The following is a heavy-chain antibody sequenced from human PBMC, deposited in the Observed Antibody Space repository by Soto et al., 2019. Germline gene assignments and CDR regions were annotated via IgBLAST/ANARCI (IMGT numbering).Heavy chain of an antibody. CDR2: ISYDGSNK. Sequence: GGSLRLSCAASGFTFSSYGMHWVRQAPGKGLEWVAVISYDGSNKYYADSVKGRFTISRDNSKNTLYLQMNSLRAEDTAVYYCAKDQGDGYRTYYFDYWGQGTLVTVSS. J-gene: IGHJ4*02. CDR1: GFTFSSYG. CDR3: AKDQGDGYRTYYFDY. D-gene: IGHD5-12*01. V-gene: IGHV3-30*18.